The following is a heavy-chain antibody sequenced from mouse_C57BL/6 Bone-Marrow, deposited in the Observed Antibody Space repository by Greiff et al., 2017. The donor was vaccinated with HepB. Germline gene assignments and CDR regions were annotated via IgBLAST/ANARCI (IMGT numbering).Heavy chain of an antibody. CDR3: ARHEDGYYYRYFDV. Sequence: EVKLVESGGDLVKPGGSLKLSCAASGFTFSSYGMSWVRQTPDQRLEWVATIGSGGSYTYYPDSVKGRFPISRDNAKNTLYLQMSSLKSEDTAVYYCARHEDGYYYRYFDVWGTGTTVTVSS. CDR2: IGSGGSYT. CDR1: GFTFSSYG. D-gene: IGHD2-3*01. V-gene: IGHV5-6*02. J-gene: IGHJ1*03.